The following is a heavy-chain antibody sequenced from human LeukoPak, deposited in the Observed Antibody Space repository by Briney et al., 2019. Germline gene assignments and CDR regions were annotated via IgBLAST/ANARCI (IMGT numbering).Heavy chain of an antibody. CDR3: ATRPTPTYYYYYMDV. Sequence: SETLSLTCTVSGGSISSYYWSWIRQPPGKGLEWIGYIYYSGSTNYNPSLKSRVTISVDTSKNQFSLKLNSVTAADTAVYYCATRPTPTYYYYYMDVWGKGTTVTVSS. J-gene: IGHJ6*03. CDR2: IYYSGST. D-gene: IGHD4-23*01. V-gene: IGHV4-59*12. CDR1: GGSISSYY.